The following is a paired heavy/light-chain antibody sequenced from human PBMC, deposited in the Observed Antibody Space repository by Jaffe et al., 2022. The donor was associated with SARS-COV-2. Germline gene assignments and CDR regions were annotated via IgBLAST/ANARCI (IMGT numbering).Heavy chain of an antibody. CDR2: IVPIVHTT. CDR3: AAATETVPRPPGAAGLDY. V-gene: IGHV1-69*01. Sequence: QVQLVQSGAAVKKPGSSVKVACTASGGTFSTFAISWVRQVPGQGLEWMGGIVPIVHTTKYAQNFQGRVTITADESTRTAYMELSSLLYEATAVYYCAAATETVPRPPGAAGLDYWGQGTLVTVSS. J-gene: IGHJ4*02. CDR1: GGTFSTFA. D-gene: IGHD6-13*01.
Light chain of an antibody. V-gene: IGLV1-40*01. Sequence: QSVLTQPPSVSGAPGQRVTISCSGSWSNIGAYDVHWYQHLPGTAPKLLIYNNNDRPSGVPDRFSGSKSGSSASLAISGLQAEDEADYYCQSYDSSLSGGVFGGGTKLTVL. CDR3: QSYDSSLSGGV. CDR2: NNN. J-gene: IGLJ3*02. CDR1: WSNIGAYD.